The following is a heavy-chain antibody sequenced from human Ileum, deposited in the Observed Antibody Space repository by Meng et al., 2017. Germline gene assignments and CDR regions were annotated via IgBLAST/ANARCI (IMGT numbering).Heavy chain of an antibody. V-gene: IGHV3-23*01. Sequence: ESLKISCGASGFTFRNYAMTWVRQAPGKVPEWVSDVSGSGDITDYADFVKGRFTVSRDNSRNILYLQMNSLRVDDTAIYYCAQRVGTTVTHLDYWGHGTLVTVSS. CDR1: GFTFRNYA. J-gene: IGHJ4*03. D-gene: IGHD4-11*01. CDR2: VSGSGDIT. CDR3: AQRVGTTVTHLDY.